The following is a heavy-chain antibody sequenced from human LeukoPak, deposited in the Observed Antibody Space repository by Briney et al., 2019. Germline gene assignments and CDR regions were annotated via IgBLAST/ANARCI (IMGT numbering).Heavy chain of an antibody. Sequence: PSETLSLTCTVSGGSISSYYWSWIRQPPGKGLEWIGYIYYSGSTNYNPSLKSRVTISVDTSKNQFSLKLSSVTAADTAVYYCARDLGGATGFDYWGQGTLVTVSS. V-gene: IGHV4-59*01. D-gene: IGHD3-16*01. J-gene: IGHJ4*02. CDR1: GGSISSYY. CDR3: ARDLGGATGFDY. CDR2: IYYSGST.